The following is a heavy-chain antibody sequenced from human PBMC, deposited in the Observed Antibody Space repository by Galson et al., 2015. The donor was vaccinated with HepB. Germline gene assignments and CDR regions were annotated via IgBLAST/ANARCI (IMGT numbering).Heavy chain of an antibody. J-gene: IGHJ3*02. D-gene: IGHD5-12*01. CDR2: IYHSGST. CDR3: ARGYSGYDHGAFDI. V-gene: IGHV4-30-2*01. Sequence: TLSLTCAVSGGSISSGGYSWSWIRQPPGKGLEWIGYIYHSGSTYYNPSLKSRVTISVDRSKNQFSLKLSSVTAADTAVYYCARGYSGYDHGAFDIWGQGTMVTVSS. CDR1: GGSISSGGYS.